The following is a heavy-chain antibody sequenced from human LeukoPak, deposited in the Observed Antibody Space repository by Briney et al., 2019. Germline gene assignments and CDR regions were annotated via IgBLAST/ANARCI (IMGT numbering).Heavy chain of an antibody. J-gene: IGHJ4*02. D-gene: IGHD6-19*01. V-gene: IGHV3-9*01. CDR2: ISWNSGSI. Sequence: GGSLRLSCAGSGFIFNNYAMHWVRQPPGKGLEWVSGISWNSGSIDYADSVKGRFTISRDNARNSLYLQMNSLRVEDTAFYYCAKDNRRHYTSGPNPDSLHWGQGALVTVSS. CDR1: GFIFNNYA. CDR3: AKDNRRHYTSGPNPDSLH.